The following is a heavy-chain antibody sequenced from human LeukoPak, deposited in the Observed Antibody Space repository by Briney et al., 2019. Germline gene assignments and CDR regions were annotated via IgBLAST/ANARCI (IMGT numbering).Heavy chain of an antibody. V-gene: IGHV1-18*01. J-gene: IGHJ4*02. D-gene: IGHD5-12*01. CDR1: GYASNTYG. CDR2: ISDYNYNT. CDR3: ARDKSVATAPRHPFDY. Sequence: ASVKVSCKPSGYASNTYGISWVRQAPGRGLEGRGWISDYNYNTNYAQMFRGRVTMTIDTSTITAYMELTSLTSDDTAVYYCARDKSVATAPRHPFDYWGQGTLITVSS.